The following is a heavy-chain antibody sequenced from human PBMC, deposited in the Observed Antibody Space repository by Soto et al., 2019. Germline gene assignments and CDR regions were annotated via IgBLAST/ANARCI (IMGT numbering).Heavy chain of an antibody. CDR2: TNQDGSEK. V-gene: IGHV3-7*04. D-gene: IGHD1-26*01. J-gene: IGHJ4*02. CDR3: SGGVGDAI. CDR1: GFSFRSDW. Sequence: EDQLVESGGGLVQPGGSLRLTCAVSGFSFRSDWMNWVHQAPGKGLEWVAHTNQDGSEKYYLDSVKGRFTIFRDNAKNSLYLQMNGLRAEDTAVYYCSGGVGDAIWGQGTLVTVSS.